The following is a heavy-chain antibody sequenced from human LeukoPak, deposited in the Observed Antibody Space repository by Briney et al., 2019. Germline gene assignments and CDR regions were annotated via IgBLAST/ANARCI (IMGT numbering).Heavy chain of an antibody. D-gene: IGHD3-22*01. V-gene: IGHV4-34*09. CDR2: INHSGST. Sequence: SETLSLTCAVYGGSFSGYYWSWIRQPPGKGLEWIGEINHSGSTYYNPSLKSRVTISVDTSKNQFSLKLSSVTAADTAVYYCARDTPAAGYYYDSSGYFDYWGQGTLVTVSS. CDR3: ARDTPAAGYYYDSSGYFDY. CDR1: GGSFSGYY. J-gene: IGHJ4*02.